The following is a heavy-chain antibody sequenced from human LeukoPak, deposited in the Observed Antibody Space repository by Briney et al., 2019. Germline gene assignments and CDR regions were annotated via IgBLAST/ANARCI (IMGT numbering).Heavy chain of an antibody. D-gene: IGHD6-6*01. J-gene: IGHJ4*02. Sequence: GGSLRLSCAASGFTFSSYAMSWVRQAPGKGLEWVSAISGSGGSTYYADSVKGRFTISRDNSKNTLYLQMNSLRAEDAAVYYCAKDREQLAVWYYFDYWGQGTLVTVSS. CDR3: AKDREQLAVWYYFDY. CDR2: ISGSGGST. V-gene: IGHV3-23*01. CDR1: GFTFSSYA.